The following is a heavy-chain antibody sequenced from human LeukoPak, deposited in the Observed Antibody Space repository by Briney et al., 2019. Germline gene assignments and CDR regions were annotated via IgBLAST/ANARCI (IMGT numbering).Heavy chain of an antibody. Sequence: SETLSLTCTVSGGSISSYYWSWIRQPPGKGLEWIGYIHYSGSTNYNPSLKSRVTISVDTSKNQFSLKLSSVTAADTAVYYCARYQLLSPYYFDYWGQGTLVTVSS. CDR3: ARYQLLSPYYFDY. V-gene: IGHV4-59*01. CDR2: IHYSGST. D-gene: IGHD2-2*01. CDR1: GGSISSYY. J-gene: IGHJ4*02.